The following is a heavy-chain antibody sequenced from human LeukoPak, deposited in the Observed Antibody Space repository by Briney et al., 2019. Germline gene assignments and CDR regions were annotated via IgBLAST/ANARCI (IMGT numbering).Heavy chain of an antibody. D-gene: IGHD3-22*01. CDR3: GGGGHYDSSGYYDAFDI. CDR2: IYYSGST. Sequence: PSGTLSLTCAVSGASISSNNWWWSWVRQPPGKGLEWIGSIYYSGSTYYNPSLKSRVTISVDTSKNQFSLKLSSVTAADTAVYYCGGGGHYDSSGYYDAFDIWGQGTMVTVSS. V-gene: IGHV4-39*07. CDR1: GASISSNNW. J-gene: IGHJ3*02.